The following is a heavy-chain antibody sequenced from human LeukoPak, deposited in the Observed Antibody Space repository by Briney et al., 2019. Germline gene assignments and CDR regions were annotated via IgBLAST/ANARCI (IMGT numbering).Heavy chain of an antibody. Sequence: PGGSLRLSCAASGFTFSSYAMHWVRQAPGKGLEWVAVISYDGSNKYYADSVKGRFTISRDNSKNTLYLQMNSLRAEDTAVYYCASNGDYAPFDYWGQGTLVTVSS. V-gene: IGHV3-30-3*01. CDR3: ASNGDYAPFDY. D-gene: IGHD4-17*01. CDR1: GFTFSSYA. CDR2: ISYDGSNK. J-gene: IGHJ4*02.